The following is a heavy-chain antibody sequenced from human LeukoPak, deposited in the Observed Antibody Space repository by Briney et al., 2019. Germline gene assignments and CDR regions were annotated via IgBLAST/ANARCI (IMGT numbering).Heavy chain of an antibody. J-gene: IGHJ3*02. D-gene: IGHD4-17*01. CDR3: ARDGEYGDYASFDI. Sequence: GRSLRLSCAASGFTFIYYGMHWVRQAPGKGLEWVAVISYDGSDKYYADSVKGRFTISRDNSKNTLYLQMNSLRAEDTAVYYCARDGEYGDYASFDIWGQGTMVTVSS. CDR1: GFTFIYYG. CDR2: ISYDGSDK. V-gene: IGHV3-30*03.